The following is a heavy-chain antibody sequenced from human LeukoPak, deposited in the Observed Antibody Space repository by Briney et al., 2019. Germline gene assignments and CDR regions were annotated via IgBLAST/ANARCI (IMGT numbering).Heavy chain of an antibody. Sequence: GGSLRLSCVASGLTFSNYAMSWVRQPPGKGLEWVSGVSGGGSVAFYANSVEGRFTVSRDNSKNTLSLQMNSLRAEDTAIYYCAENLGSPWYYFDNWGRGTLVTVSS. D-gene: IGHD3-16*01. CDR2: VSGGGSVA. CDR1: GLTFSNYA. CDR3: AENLGSPWYYFDN. V-gene: IGHV3-23*01. J-gene: IGHJ4*02.